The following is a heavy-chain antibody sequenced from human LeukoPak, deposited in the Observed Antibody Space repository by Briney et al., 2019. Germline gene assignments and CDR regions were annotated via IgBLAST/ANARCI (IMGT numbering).Heavy chain of an antibody. CDR1: GGSISSGGYY. Sequence: SETLSLTRTVSGGSISSGGYYWSWIRQHPGKGLEWIVYIYYSGSTYYNPSLKSRVTISVDTSKNQFSLKLSPVTAADTAVYYCAKTGDVYYYYYYMDVWGKGTTVTVSS. J-gene: IGHJ6*03. V-gene: IGHV4-31*03. D-gene: IGHD1-1*01. CDR3: AKTGDVYYYYYYMDV. CDR2: IYYSGST.